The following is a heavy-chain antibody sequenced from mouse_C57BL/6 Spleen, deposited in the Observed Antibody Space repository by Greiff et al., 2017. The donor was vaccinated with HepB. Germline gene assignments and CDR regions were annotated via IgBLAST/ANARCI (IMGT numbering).Heavy chain of an antibody. D-gene: IGHD1-1*01. CDR3: TLIITVVDYYAMDY. Sequence: EVKVEESGGGLVQPGGSMKLSCAASGFTFSDAWMDWVRQSPEKGLEWVAEIRNKANNHATYYAESVKGRFTISRDDSKSSVYLQMNSLRAEDTGIYYCTLIITVVDYYAMDYWGQGTSVTVSS. V-gene: IGHV6-6*01. CDR1: GFTFSDAW. CDR2: IRNKANNHAT. J-gene: IGHJ4*01.